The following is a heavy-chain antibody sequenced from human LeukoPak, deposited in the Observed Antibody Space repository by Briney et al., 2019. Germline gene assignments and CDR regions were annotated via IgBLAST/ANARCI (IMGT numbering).Heavy chain of an antibody. Sequence: SVKVSCKASGGTFSSYAISWVRQAPGQGLEWMGGIIPIFGTANYAQKFQGRVTITADESTSTAYMELSSLRSEDTAVYYCARDGRDGYDYWYFDYWGQGTLVTVSS. J-gene: IGHJ4*02. CDR1: GGTFSSYA. V-gene: IGHV1-69*13. CDR3: ARDGRDGYDYWYFDY. D-gene: IGHD5-24*01. CDR2: IIPIFGTA.